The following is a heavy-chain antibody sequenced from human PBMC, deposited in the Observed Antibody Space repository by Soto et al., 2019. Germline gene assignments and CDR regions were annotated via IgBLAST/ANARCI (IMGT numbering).Heavy chain of an antibody. D-gene: IGHD3-3*01. J-gene: IGHJ4*02. CDR3: ARRITIFGVVTKRYFDY. V-gene: IGHV5-51*01. Sequence: PGESLKISCKASGYSFTNYWIGWVRQMPGKGLEWMVIFYPGDSSTRYSPSFQGQVTISVDKSISTAYLQWSSLKASDTSIYYCARRITIFGVVTKRYFDYWGQGTLVTVSS. CDR2: FYPGDSST. CDR1: GYSFTNYW.